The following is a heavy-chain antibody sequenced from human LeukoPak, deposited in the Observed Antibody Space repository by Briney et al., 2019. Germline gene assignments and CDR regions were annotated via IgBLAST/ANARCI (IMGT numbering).Heavy chain of an antibody. Sequence: QTGGSLRLSCAASGFTVSSNYMSWVRQAPGKGLEWVSAISGSGDSTYYADSVKGRFTISRDNSKNTLYLQMNSLRAEDTAVYYCAKEAPIAAAGTDNWFDPWGQGTLVTVSS. D-gene: IGHD6-13*01. CDR1: GFTVSSNY. CDR3: AKEAPIAAAGTDNWFDP. CDR2: ISGSGDST. V-gene: IGHV3-23*01. J-gene: IGHJ5*02.